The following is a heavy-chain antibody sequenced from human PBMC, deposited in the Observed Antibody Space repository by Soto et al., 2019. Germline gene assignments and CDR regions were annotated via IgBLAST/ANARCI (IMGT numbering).Heavy chain of an antibody. CDR3: ARATITIFGVIKYYYYGMDV. CDR2: IYYSGST. CDR1: GGSISSGDYY. D-gene: IGHD3-3*01. J-gene: IGHJ6*02. V-gene: IGHV4-30-4*01. Sequence: QVQLQESGPGLVKPSQTLSLTCTVSGGSISSGDYYWSWIRQPPGKGLEWIGYIYYSGSTYYNPSLKSRVTISVDTSKNQFSLKLSSVTAADTAVYYCARATITIFGVIKYYYYGMDVWGQGTTVTVSS.